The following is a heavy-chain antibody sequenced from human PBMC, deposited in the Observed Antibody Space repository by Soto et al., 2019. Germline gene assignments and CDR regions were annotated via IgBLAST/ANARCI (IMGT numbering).Heavy chain of an antibody. CDR3: ARVSPSRGMDV. CDR2: INHSGST. J-gene: IGHJ6*02. Sequence: QVQLQQWGAGLLKPSETLSLTCAVYGGSFSGYYWSWIRQPPGKGLEWIGEINHSGSTNYNPSLKSRATISVDTSKNQFALKLSSVTAADTAVDYCARVSPSRGMDVWGQGTTVTVSS. CDR1: GGSFSGYY. D-gene: IGHD3-16*02. V-gene: IGHV4-34*01.